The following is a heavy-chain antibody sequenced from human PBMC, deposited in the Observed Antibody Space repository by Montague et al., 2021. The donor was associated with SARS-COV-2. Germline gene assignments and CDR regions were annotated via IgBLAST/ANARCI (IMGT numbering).Heavy chain of an antibody. V-gene: IGHV3-30*04. CDR3: ARISDYYDYIWGSFDY. D-gene: IGHD3-16*01. CDR2: ISYDGSNK. CDR1: GFTFSSYA. Sequence: SLRLSCAASGFTFSSYAMHWVRQAPGKGLEWVAVISYDGSNKYYADSVKGRFTISRDNAKNSLYLQMNSLRAEDTAVYYCARISDYYDYIWGSFDYWGQGTLVTVSS. J-gene: IGHJ4*02.